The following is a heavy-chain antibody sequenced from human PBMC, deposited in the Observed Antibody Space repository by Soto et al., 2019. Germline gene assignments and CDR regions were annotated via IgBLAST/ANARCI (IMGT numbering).Heavy chain of an antibody. CDR3: AKVVAASTWALDY. CDR1: GFIFNDYA. V-gene: IGHV3-9*01. Sequence: GGSLRLSCAASGFIFNDYAMHWVRQAPGKGPEWVSGIGWKGDSIGYADSVKGRFTISRDNAKNSLYLQMNSLRAEDTALYYCAKVVAASTWALDYWGQGTPVTVSS. CDR2: IGWKGDSI. J-gene: IGHJ4*02. D-gene: IGHD2-15*01.